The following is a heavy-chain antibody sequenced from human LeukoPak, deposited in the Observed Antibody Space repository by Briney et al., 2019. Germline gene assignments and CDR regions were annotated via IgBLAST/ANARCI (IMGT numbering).Heavy chain of an antibody. V-gene: IGHV1-18*01. CDR2: ISAYNGNT. D-gene: IGHD6-19*01. Sequence: ASVTVSCKASGYTFTSYGISWVRQAPGQGLEGMGWISAYNGNTNYAQKLQGRVTMTTDTSTSTAYMELSSLRSEDTAVYYCARREWLVRRLDYWGQGTLVTVSS. J-gene: IGHJ4*02. CDR3: ARREWLVRRLDY. CDR1: GYTFTSYG.